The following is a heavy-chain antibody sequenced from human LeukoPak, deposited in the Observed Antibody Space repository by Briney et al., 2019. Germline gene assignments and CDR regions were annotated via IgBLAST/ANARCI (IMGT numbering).Heavy chain of an antibody. CDR2: IYYSGST. Sequence: PSETLSLTCTVSGGSISSYYWSWIRQPPGKALEWIGYIYYSGSTNYNPSLKSRVTISVDTSKSQFSLKLTSVTAADTAVYYCATSSSGGFLVYWGQGTLVTVSS. CDR3: ATSSSGGFLVY. V-gene: IGHV4-59*01. D-gene: IGHD1-26*01. CDR1: GGSISSYY. J-gene: IGHJ4*02.